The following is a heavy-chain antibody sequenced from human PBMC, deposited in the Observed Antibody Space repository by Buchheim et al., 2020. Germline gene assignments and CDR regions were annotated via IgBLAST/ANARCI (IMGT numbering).Heavy chain of an antibody. J-gene: IGHJ6*02. CDR3: AREQGGCSSTSCHQGYGMDV. Sequence: QVQLVESGGGVVQPGRSLRLSCAASGFTFSSYAMHWVRQAPGKGLEWVAVISYDGSNKYYVDSVKGRFTISRDNSKNTLYLQMNSLRAEDTAVYYCAREQGGCSSTSCHQGYGMDVWGQGTT. V-gene: IGHV3-30*04. D-gene: IGHD2-2*01. CDR1: GFTFSSYA. CDR2: ISYDGSNK.